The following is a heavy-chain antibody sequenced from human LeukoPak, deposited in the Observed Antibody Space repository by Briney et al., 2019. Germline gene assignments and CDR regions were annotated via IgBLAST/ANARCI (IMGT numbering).Heavy chain of an antibody. J-gene: IGHJ4*02. CDR1: GGSFSGYY. V-gene: IGHV4-34*01. CDR2: INHSGST. Sequence: PSETLSLTCAVYGGSFSGYYWSWIRQPPGKGLEWIGEINHSGSTNYNPSLKSRVTISVDTSKNQFSLKLSSVTAADTAVYYRARGTVRLDRRPNKFDYWGQGTLVTVSS. D-gene: IGHD1-1*01. CDR3: ARGTVRLDRRPNKFDY.